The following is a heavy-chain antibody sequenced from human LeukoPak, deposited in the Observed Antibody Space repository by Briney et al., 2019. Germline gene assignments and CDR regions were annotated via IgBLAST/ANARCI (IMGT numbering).Heavy chain of an antibody. CDR2: INPSGGST. CDR1: GYTFTSYY. Sequence: ASVKVSCKASGYTFTSYYMHWVRQAPGQGLEWMGIINPSGGSTSYAQKFQGRVTMTTDTSTSTAYMELRSLRSDDTAVYYCARIRQLVLGYYYYYYMDVWGKGTTVTISS. V-gene: IGHV1-46*01. CDR3: ARIRQLVLGYYYYYYMDV. J-gene: IGHJ6*03. D-gene: IGHD6-13*01.